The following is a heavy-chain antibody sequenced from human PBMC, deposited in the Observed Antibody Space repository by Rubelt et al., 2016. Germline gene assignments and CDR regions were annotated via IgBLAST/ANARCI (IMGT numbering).Heavy chain of an antibody. J-gene: IGHJ4*02. D-gene: IGHD3-22*01. Sequence: QLQLQESGPGLVKPSETLSLTCTVSGGSISSSSYYWGWIRQPPGKGLEWIGSLYYSGSTYYNPCLMSRVTISVDTSKNHFSLKLSSVTAADTAVYYCAGARSGYYYVDYWGQGTLVTVSS. CDR2: LYYSGST. CDR3: AGARSGYYYVDY. V-gene: IGHV4-39*07. CDR1: GGSISSSSYY.